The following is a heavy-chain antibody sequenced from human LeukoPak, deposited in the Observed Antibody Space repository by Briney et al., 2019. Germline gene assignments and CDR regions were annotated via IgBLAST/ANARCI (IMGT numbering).Heavy chain of an antibody. CDR1: GGSISSRSYY. J-gene: IGHJ5*02. CDR3: ARQKAHILTGYPNWLDP. CDR2: IYYSGST. Sequence: SETLSLTCTVSGGSISSRSYYWGWIRQPPGKGLEWIGSIYYSGSTYYNPSLKSRVTISVDTSKNQFSLKLSSVTAADTAVYYCARQKAHILTGYPNWLDPWGQGTLVTVSS. D-gene: IGHD3-9*01. V-gene: IGHV4-39*01.